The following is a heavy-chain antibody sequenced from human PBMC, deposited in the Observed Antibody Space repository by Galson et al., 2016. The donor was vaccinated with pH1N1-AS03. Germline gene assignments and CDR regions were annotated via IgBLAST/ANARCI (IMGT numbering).Heavy chain of an antibody. D-gene: IGHD2-15*01. J-gene: IGHJ4*02. Sequence: PALVKPTQTLTLTCTFSGFSLTTIGAGVGWVRQPPGKALEWLALIYWDDDKRYRPSLKTRLSITKDPSRNQVVLTMTNVDPLDSGTYYCAHRYCSTDFSCYNVFDYWGQGTLLTVSS. CDR2: IYWDDDK. CDR3: AHRYCSTDFSCYNVFDY. V-gene: IGHV2-5*02. CDR1: GFSLTTIGAG.